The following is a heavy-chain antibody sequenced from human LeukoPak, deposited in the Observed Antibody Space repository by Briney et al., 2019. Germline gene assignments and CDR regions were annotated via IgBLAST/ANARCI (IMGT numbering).Heavy chain of an antibody. CDR2: IIPILGIA. Sequence: SVKVSCKASGGTFSSYAISWVRQAPGQGLEWMGRIIPILGIANYAQKFQGRVTITADKSTSTAYMELRSLRSDDTAVYYCARDLGYCSGGSCYMFGGWFDPWGQGTLVTVSS. CDR3: ARDLGYCSGGSCYMFGGWFDP. V-gene: IGHV1-69*04. J-gene: IGHJ5*02. D-gene: IGHD2-15*01. CDR1: GGTFSSYA.